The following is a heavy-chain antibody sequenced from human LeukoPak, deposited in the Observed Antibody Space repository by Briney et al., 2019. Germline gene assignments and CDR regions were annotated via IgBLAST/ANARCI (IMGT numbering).Heavy chain of an antibody. CDR3: AREYILTGYYFDY. V-gene: IGHV4-61*01. J-gene: IGHJ4*02. Sequence: SETLSLTCTVSGGSVSSGSYYWSWIRQPPRKGLEWIGYIYYSGSTNYNPSLKSRVTISVDTSKNQFSLKLSSVTAADTAVYYCAREYILTGYYFDYWGQGTLVTVSS. CDR2: IYYSGST. CDR1: GGSVSSGSYY. D-gene: IGHD3-9*01.